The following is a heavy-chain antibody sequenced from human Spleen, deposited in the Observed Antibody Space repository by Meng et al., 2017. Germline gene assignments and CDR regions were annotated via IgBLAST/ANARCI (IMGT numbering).Heavy chain of an antibody. CDR1: GGSFSGYY. Sequence: QVHLQQWGAGLLKPSETLSLTCAVYGGSFSGYYWSWIRQPPGKGLEWIGEINHSGSTNYNPSLKSRVTISVDTSKNQFSLKLSSVTAADTAVYYCARSAYAINNWFDPWGQGTLVTVSS. CDR3: ARSAYAINNWFDP. D-gene: IGHD3-9*01. J-gene: IGHJ5*02. V-gene: IGHV4-34*01. CDR2: INHSGST.